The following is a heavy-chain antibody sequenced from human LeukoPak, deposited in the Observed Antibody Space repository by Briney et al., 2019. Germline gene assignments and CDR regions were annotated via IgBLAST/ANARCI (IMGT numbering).Heavy chain of an antibody. D-gene: IGHD6-19*01. CDR1: GFTFSDYY. Sequence: GGSLRLSCAASGFTFSDYYMSWIRQAPGKGLEWVSYISSSGSTIYYADSVKGRFANSRDNAKNSLYLQMNSLRAEDTAVYYCARAVAGDNWFDPWGQGTLVTVSS. CDR3: ARAVAGDNWFDP. V-gene: IGHV3-11*01. CDR2: ISSSGSTI. J-gene: IGHJ5*02.